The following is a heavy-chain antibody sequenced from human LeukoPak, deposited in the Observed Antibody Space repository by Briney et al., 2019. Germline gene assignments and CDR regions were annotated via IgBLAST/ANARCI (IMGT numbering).Heavy chain of an antibody. CDR1: GGSISSGGYS. V-gene: IGHV4-61*08. Sequence: PSQTLSLTCAVSGGSISSGGYSWSWIRQPPGKGLEWIGYIYYSGSTNYNPSLKSRVTISVDTSKNQFSLKLSSVTAADTAVYYCARASSWLPTPYYFDYWGQGTLVTVSS. J-gene: IGHJ4*02. D-gene: IGHD6-19*01. CDR2: IYYSGST. CDR3: ARASSWLPTPYYFDY.